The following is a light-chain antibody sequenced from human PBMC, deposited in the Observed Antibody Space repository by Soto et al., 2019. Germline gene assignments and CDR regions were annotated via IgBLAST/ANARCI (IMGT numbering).Light chain of an antibody. CDR3: QQRDNWPIT. Sequence: EIVLTQSPATLSLSPGEGATLSCRASQSVGSLLARYQQTPGQAPRLVTYDASNRATVIPARFSGSGSGTDFTLTISGLEPEDFAVYYGQQRDNWPITFGQGTRLEIK. J-gene: IGKJ5*01. V-gene: IGKV3-11*01. CDR1: QSVGSL. CDR2: DAS.